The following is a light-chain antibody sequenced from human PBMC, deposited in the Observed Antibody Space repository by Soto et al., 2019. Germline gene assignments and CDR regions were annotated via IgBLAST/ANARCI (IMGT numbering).Light chain of an antibody. J-gene: IGKJ2*01. CDR3: QQGHNWPLT. V-gene: IGKV3-15*01. CDR1: QSISSE. Sequence: EIVMTQSPATLSVSQAESATLSCRASQSISSELAWYQQKPGQPPRLLSYGASTRATGVPARFTGSGSGSDFTLTISGLQSEDFAVYYCQQGHNWPLTFGQGTRLEI. CDR2: GAS.